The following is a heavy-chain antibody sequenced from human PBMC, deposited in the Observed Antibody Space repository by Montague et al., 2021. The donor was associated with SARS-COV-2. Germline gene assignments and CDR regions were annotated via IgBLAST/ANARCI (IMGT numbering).Heavy chain of an antibody. D-gene: IGHD3-10*01. CDR2: IYYTGST. V-gene: IGHV4-39*01. J-gene: IGHJ3*02. Sequence: SETLSLTCAVYGGSVSSSSYYWGWIRQPPGKGLEWIGSIYYTGSTYYNPSLKSRVTISVDTSKNQFSLKLSSVTAADTAVYYCARHITGSGNAFDIWGQGTMVTVSS. CDR3: ARHITGSGNAFDI. CDR1: GGSVSSSSYY.